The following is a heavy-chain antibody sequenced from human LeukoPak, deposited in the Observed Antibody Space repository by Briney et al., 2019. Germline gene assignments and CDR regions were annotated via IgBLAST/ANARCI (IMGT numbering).Heavy chain of an antibody. V-gene: IGHV3-7*01. CDR1: GFTFSNYW. Sequence: GGSLRLSCAASGFTFSNYWMTWVRQAPGKGPEWVANIKQDGSETYYVDSVRGRFTISRDSAENSLFLQMNSLRAEDTAVYYCARRGGSSSRRSPIDYWGQGTLVTVSS. CDR3: ARRGGSSSRRSPIDY. CDR2: IKQDGSET. D-gene: IGHD6-6*01. J-gene: IGHJ4*02.